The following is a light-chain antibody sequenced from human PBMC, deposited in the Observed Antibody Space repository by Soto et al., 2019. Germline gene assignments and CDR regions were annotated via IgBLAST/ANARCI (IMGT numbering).Light chain of an antibody. CDR2: GAS. Sequence: EIVMTQSPATLSVSPGERATLSCRASQSVSSNLAWYQQKPGQAPRLLIYGASTRATGIPARFSGSGSGTEFTLTISSLQSEDCAVYYCQQYNNWPATFVQGTKVEIK. CDR3: QQYNNWPAT. V-gene: IGKV3-15*01. CDR1: QSVSSN. J-gene: IGKJ1*01.